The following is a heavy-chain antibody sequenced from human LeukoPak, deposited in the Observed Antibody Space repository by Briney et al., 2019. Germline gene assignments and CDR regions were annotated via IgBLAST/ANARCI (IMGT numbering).Heavy chain of an antibody. Sequence: PSETLSLTCTVSGGSISSYYWSWIRQPPGKGLEWLGYIYYSGSTNYNPSLKSRVTISVDTSKNQFSLKLSSVTAADTAVYYCARARWAPRYSSSWDYWGQGTLVTVSS. CDR2: IYYSGST. V-gene: IGHV4-59*01. J-gene: IGHJ4*02. D-gene: IGHD6-13*01. CDR3: ARARWAPRYSSSWDY. CDR1: GGSISSYY.